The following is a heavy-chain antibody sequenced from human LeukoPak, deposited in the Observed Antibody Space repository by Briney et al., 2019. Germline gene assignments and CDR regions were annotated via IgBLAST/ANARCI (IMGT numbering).Heavy chain of an antibody. CDR2: ISSSSSYI. J-gene: IGHJ4*02. Sequence: GGSLRLSCAASGFTFSSYSMNWVRQAPGKGLEWVSSISSSSSYIYYADSVKGRFTISRDNAKNSLYLQMNSLRAEDTALYYCARVSGYSSSWYPFDYWGQGTLVTVSS. V-gene: IGHV3-21*04. CDR1: GFTFSSYS. CDR3: ARVSGYSSSWYPFDY. D-gene: IGHD6-13*01.